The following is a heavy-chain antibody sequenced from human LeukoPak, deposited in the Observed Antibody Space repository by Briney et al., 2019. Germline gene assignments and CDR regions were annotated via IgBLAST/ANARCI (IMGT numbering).Heavy chain of an antibody. J-gene: IGHJ4*02. CDR1: GFTFSSLA. Sequence: GGSLRLSCAASGFTFSSLAMSWVRQTPGKGLVWVSAISVSGGSTYYADCVKGRFTISRDNSKNTLYLQMNSLRAEDTAVYYCAKGNYGYVLYFDYWGQGALVTVSS. CDR2: ISVSGGST. V-gene: IGHV3-23*01. D-gene: IGHD5-18*01. CDR3: AKGNYGYVLYFDY.